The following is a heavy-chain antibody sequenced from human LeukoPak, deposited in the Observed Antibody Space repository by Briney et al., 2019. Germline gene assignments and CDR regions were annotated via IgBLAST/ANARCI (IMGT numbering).Heavy chain of an antibody. CDR2: IIPIFGTA. J-gene: IGHJ4*02. CDR1: GYTFTSYD. Sequence: ASVKVSCKASGYTFTSYDINWVRQATGQGLEWMGGIIPIFGTANYAQKFQGRVTITTDESTSTAYMELSSLRSEDTAVYYCAREVEYSSSSGSLFDYWGQGTLVTVSS. CDR3: AREVEYSSSSGSLFDY. D-gene: IGHD6-6*01. V-gene: IGHV1-69*05.